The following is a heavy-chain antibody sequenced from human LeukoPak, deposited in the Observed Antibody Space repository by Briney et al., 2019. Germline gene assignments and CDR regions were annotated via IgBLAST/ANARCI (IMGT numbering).Heavy chain of an antibody. CDR2: MNPNSGNT. J-gene: IGHJ6*02. Sequence: ASVKVSCKASGYTFTSYGINWVRQATGQGLEWMGWMNPNSGNTGYAQKFQGRVTMTRNTSISTAYMELSSLRSEDTAVYYCARHSQLGRPIIAVAGTTYGMDVWGQGTTVTVSS. V-gene: IGHV1-8*02. D-gene: IGHD6-19*01. CDR3: ARHSQLGRPIIAVAGTTYGMDV. CDR1: GYTFTSYG.